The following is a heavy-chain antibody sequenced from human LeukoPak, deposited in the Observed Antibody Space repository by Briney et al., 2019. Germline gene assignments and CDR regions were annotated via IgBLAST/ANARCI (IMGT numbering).Heavy chain of an antibody. D-gene: IGHD3-16*01. CDR3: AREQPPYDMDV. Sequence: GGSLRLSCEVSGFTFNSYTVHWVRQAPGKGLEWMAVMSYDGRTEYYADSVKGRFTISRDNSKNTLYLQMNSLRAEDTAIYYCAREQPPYDMDVWGQGTTVTVSS. CDR1: GFTFNSYT. V-gene: IGHV3-30*04. J-gene: IGHJ6*02. CDR2: MSYDGRTE.